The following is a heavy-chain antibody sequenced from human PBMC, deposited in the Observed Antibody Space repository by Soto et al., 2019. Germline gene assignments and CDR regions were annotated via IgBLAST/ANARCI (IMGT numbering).Heavy chain of an antibody. CDR1: GYTFSNYL. CDR2: INAGNGHT. J-gene: IGHJ4*02. V-gene: IGHV1-3*01. D-gene: IGHD3-10*01. Sequence: QVQLVQSGAEVKKPGASVKVSCKASGYTFSNYLLHWVRQAPGQGLEWMGWINAGNGHTKYSQKFQGRVTFTRDTSATTAYIELSSLRSEDTAVYYCTSPSYGSGSYYWCQGTLVTVSS. CDR3: TSPSYGSGSYY.